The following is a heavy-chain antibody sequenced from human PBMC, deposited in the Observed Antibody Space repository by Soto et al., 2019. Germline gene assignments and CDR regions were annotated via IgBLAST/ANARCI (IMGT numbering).Heavy chain of an antibody. CDR3: ARAIGADFFDY. CDR1: GFTFSNYA. Sequence: EVQMLESGGGVVRPGGSLRLSCIASGFTFSNYAMNWVRQAPGKGLEWVSTISDNGANTSIGDSMKDHFDITRDNSKNTVFLHLSTVRAEDTAIYYCARAIGADFFDYWGQGTPVTVSS. D-gene: IGHD6-25*01. J-gene: IGHJ4*02. V-gene: IGHV3-23*01. CDR2: ISDNGANT.